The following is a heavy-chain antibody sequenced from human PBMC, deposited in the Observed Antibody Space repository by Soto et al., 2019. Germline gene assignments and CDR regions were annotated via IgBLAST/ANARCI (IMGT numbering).Heavy chain of an antibody. V-gene: IGHV1-2*04. CDR3: ARVGGDYDYYYYGMDV. J-gene: IGHJ6*02. D-gene: IGHD4-17*01. CDR1: GYTFTGYY. CDR2: INPNSGGT. Sequence: ASVKVSCKASGYTFTGYYMHWVRQAPGQGLEWMGWINPNSGGTNYAQKFQGWVTMTRDTSIGTAYMELSRLRSDDTAVYYCARVGGDYDYYYYGMDVWGQGTTVTVSS.